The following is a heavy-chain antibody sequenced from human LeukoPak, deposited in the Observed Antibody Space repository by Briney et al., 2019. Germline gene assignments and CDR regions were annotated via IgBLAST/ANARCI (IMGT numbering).Heavy chain of an antibody. J-gene: IGHJ6*02. CDR1: GCTFTGYY. CDR3: ARETGYDFWSGYYYYYYGMDV. D-gene: IGHD3-3*01. V-gene: IGHV1-2*02. CDR2: INPNSGGT. Sequence: GASVKVSCKASGCTFTGYYMHWVRQAPGQGLEWMGWINPNSGGTNYAQKFQGRVTMTRDTSISTAYMELSRLRSDDTAVYYCARETGYDFWSGYYYYYYGMDVWGQGTTVTVSS.